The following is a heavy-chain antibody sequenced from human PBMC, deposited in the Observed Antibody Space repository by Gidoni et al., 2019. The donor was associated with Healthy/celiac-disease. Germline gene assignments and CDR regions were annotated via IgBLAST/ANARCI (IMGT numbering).Heavy chain of an antibody. Sequence: EVQLVESGGGLVQPGGSLRLSCAASGFTFSSYWMSWVRQAPGKGLEWVANIKQEGSEKYYVESVKGRFTISRDNAKNSLYLKMNSLRAEDTDVYYCAREGTDGPFDYWGQGTLVTVSS. J-gene: IGHJ4*02. CDR2: IKQEGSEK. V-gene: IGHV3-7*03. CDR3: AREGTDGPFDY. CDR1: GFTFSSYW.